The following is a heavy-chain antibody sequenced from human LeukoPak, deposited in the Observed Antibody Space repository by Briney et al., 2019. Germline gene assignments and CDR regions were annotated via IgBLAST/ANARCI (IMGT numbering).Heavy chain of an antibody. J-gene: IGHJ4*02. Sequence: GSLRLSCAASGFTFSSYEMNWVRQAPGKGLEWISYISSSGSTIYYADSVKGRFTISRDNTKNSLYLQMNSLRVEDTAIYSCARVQDQLLRYWGQGTLVTVSS. CDR3: ARVQDQLLRY. V-gene: IGHV3-48*03. D-gene: IGHD2-2*01. CDR1: GFTFSSYE. CDR2: ISSSGSTI.